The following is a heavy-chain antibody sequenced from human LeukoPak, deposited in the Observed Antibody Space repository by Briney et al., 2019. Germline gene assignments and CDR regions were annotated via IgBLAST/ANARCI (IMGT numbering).Heavy chain of an antibody. V-gene: IGHV6-1*01. CDR2: TYYRSTWST. J-gene: IGHJ5*01. Sequence: SQTLSLTCNVSGDSVSSHTAAWNWIRQSPSRGLEWLGRTYYRSTWSTDYAVSVQSRITINPDTSRNHFSLQLSSVTPEDTAVYYCARDRGGFDSWGQGTLVTVSS. D-gene: IGHD3-10*01. CDR1: GDSVSSHTAA. CDR3: ARDRGGFDS.